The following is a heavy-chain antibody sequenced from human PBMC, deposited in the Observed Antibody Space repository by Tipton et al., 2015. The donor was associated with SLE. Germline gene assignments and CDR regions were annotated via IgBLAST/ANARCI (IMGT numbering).Heavy chain of an antibody. Sequence: QSGPEVKKPGASVKVSCKASGYTFTGHYMHWVRQAPGQGLEWMGRINPVTGDTDFAQRFQGRVTITTDSSTRTSYMELSRLRSEDTAMYYCARSMTIIPDQFDFWGQGTLVTVSS. J-gene: IGHJ4*02. D-gene: IGHD1-14*01. CDR3: ARSMTIIPDQFDF. CDR2: INPVTGDT. CDR1: GYTFTGHY. V-gene: IGHV1-2*06.